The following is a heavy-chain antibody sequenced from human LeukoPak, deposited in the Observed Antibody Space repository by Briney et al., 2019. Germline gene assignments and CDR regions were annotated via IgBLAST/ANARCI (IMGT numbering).Heavy chain of an antibody. CDR3: ARERDYYGSAFDP. CDR1: GYTFTSYG. J-gene: IGHJ5*02. D-gene: IGHD3-10*01. V-gene: IGHV1-18*01. Sequence: ASVKASCKASGYTFTSYGISWVRQAPGQGLEWMGWISAYNGNTNYAQKFQGRVTITADESTSTAYMELSSLRSEDTAVYYCARERDYYGSAFDPWGQGTLVTVSS. CDR2: ISAYNGNT.